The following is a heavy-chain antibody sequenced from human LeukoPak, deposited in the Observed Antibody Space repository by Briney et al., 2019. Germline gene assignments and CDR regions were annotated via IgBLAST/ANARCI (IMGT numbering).Heavy chain of an antibody. J-gene: IGHJ4*02. CDR1: GFTFSSYS. CDR2: ISSSSSYI. D-gene: IGHD3-16*01. V-gene: IGHV3-21*01. Sequence: GGSLRLSCAASGFTFSSYSMNWVGQAPGKGLEWVSSISSSSSYIYYADSVKGRFTISRDNAKNSLHLQMNSLRAEDTAVYYCMSYAGRSDDYWGQGTLVTVSS. CDR3: MSYAGRSDDY.